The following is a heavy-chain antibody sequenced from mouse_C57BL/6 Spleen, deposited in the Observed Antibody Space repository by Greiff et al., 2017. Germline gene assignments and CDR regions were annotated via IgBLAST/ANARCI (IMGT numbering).Heavy chain of an antibody. CDR2: IDPSDSYT. J-gene: IGHJ4*01. CDR3: ARNHGNYYAMDY. Sequence: QVQLQQPGAELVRPGTSVKLSCKASGYTFTSYWMHWVKQRPGQGLEWIGVIDPSDSYTNYNQKFKGKATLTVDPSSSTAYMQLSSLTSEDSAVYYCARNHGNYYAMDYWGQGTSVTVSS. CDR1: GYTFTSYW. D-gene: IGHD2-1*01. V-gene: IGHV1-59*01.